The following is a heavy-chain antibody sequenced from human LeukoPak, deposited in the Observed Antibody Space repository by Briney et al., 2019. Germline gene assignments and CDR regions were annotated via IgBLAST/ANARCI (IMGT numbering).Heavy chain of an antibody. CDR3: ARDRGITTRPGGWFDP. CDR2: VIPISGGA. J-gene: IGHJ5*02. D-gene: IGHD6-6*01. Sequence: SVKVSCQVSGDNLSNFAVSWVRQAPGQGLEWMGGVIPISGGATYAQTFRDRVTFTADESTNIAYMELRSLSSDDTAVYFCARDRGITTRPGGWFDPWGQGTLVTVSS. CDR1: GDNLSNFA. V-gene: IGHV1-69*01.